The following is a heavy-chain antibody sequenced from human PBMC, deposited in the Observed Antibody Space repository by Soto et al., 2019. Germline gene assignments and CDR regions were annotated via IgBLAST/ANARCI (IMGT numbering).Heavy chain of an antibody. CDR3: ARQASGGSNYCGFDY. J-gene: IGHJ4*02. V-gene: IGHV1-18*01. D-gene: IGHD4-4*01. CDR2: ISAYNGNT. Sequence: ASVKVSCKASGYTFTSYGISWVRQAPGQGLEWMGWISAYNGNTNYAQKLQGRVTINPDTSKNQFSLQLNSVTPEDTAVYYCARQASGGSNYCGFDYWGRGTLVTVSS. CDR1: GYTFTSYG.